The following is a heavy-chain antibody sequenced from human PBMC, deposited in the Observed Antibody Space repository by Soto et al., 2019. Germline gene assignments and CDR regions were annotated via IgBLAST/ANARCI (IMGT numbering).Heavy chain of an antibody. CDR2: ISWDGGST. CDR3: AKDKGVRGFTMTDY. CDR1: GFTFDDYT. J-gene: IGHJ4*02. Sequence: GGSLRLSCAASGFTFDDYTMHWVRQAPGKGLEWVSLISWDGGSTYYADSVKGRFTISRDNSKNSLYLQMNSLRTEDTALYYCAKDKGVRGFTMTDYWGQGTLVTVSS. V-gene: IGHV3-43*01. D-gene: IGHD3-22*01.